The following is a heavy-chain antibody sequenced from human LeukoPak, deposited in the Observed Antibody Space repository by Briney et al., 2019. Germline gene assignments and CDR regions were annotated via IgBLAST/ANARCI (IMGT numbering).Heavy chain of an antibody. CDR1: GDXVSSNSAA. D-gene: IGHD2-21*01. CDR3: ARNVASNYYYFYGMDV. V-gene: IGHV6-1*01. J-gene: IGHJ6*02. CDR2: TYYRSKWYN. Sequence: SQTLSLTCGISGDXVSSNSAAWNWIRQSPSRGLEWLGRTYYRSKWYNGYAVSVKSRITINPDTSKNQFSLQLNSLTPEDTAVYYCARNVASNYYYFYGMDVWGQGTTVTVSS.